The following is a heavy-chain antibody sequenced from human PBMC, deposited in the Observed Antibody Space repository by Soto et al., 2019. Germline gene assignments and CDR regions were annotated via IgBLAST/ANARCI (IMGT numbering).Heavy chain of an antibody. J-gene: IGHJ3*02. V-gene: IGHV3-33*01. CDR3: ARDFGVVSDYGDYADAFDI. Sequence: GGSLRLSCAASGFTFSSYGMHWVRQAPGKGLEWVAVIWYDGSNKYYADSVKGRFTISRDNSKNTLYLQMNSLRAEDTAVYYCARDFGVVSDYGDYADAFDIWGQGTMVTVSS. CDR2: IWYDGSNK. D-gene: IGHD4-17*01. CDR1: GFTFSSYG.